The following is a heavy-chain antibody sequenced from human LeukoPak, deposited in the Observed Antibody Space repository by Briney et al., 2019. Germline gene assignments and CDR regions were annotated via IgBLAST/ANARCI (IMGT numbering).Heavy chain of an antibody. CDR3: ARGRDLGY. Sequence: GGSLRLSCAASGFTFSIYAMTWVRQAPGKGLEWVSVIYSGGSTYYADSVKGRFTISRHNSKNTLYLQMNSLRAEDTAVYYCARGRDLGYWGQGTLVTVSS. CDR1: GFTFSIYA. V-gene: IGHV3-53*04. J-gene: IGHJ4*02. CDR2: IYSGGST.